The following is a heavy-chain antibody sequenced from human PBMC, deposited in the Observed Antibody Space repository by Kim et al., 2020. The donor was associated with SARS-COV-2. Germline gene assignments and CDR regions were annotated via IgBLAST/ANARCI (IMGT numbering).Heavy chain of an antibody. V-gene: IGHV4-39*01. CDR2: IYYSGST. CDR3: ARQWEYSGYDPISTTY. J-gene: IGHJ4*02. Sequence: SETLSLTCTVSGGSISSSSYYWGWIRQPPGKGLEWIGSIYYSGSTYYNPSLKSRVTISVDTSKNQFSLKLSSVTAADTAVYYCARQWEYSGYDPISTTYWGQGTLVTVSS. CDR1: GGSISSSSYY. D-gene: IGHD5-12*01.